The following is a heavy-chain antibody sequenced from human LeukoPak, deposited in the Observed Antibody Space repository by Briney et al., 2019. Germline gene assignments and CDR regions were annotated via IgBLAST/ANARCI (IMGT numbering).Heavy chain of an antibody. V-gene: IGHV3-74*01. CDR2: ICSDGSAT. J-gene: IGHJ6*02. CDR3: VRAAMGYAMDV. D-gene: IGHD2-8*01. Sequence: PGGSLRLSCAASGFTFSGYWMHWVRQGPGKGLVWVSRICSDGSATSYADSVKGRFTISRDNAKNTLYLQMSSLRAEDTAVYYCVRAAMGYAMDVWGQGTTVTVSS. CDR1: GFTFSGYW.